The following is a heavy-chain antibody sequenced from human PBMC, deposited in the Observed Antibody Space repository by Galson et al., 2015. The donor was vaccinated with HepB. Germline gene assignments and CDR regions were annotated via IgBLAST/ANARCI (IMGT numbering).Heavy chain of an antibody. CDR3: ARTLYNWNLDYMDV. CDR2: IYTSGST. V-gene: IGHV4-61*02. J-gene: IGHJ6*03. CDR1: GGSISSGSYY. D-gene: IGHD1-20*01. Sequence: TLSLTCTASGGSISSGSYYWSWIRQPAGKGLEWIGRIYTSGSTNYNPSLKSRVTMSVDTSKNQFSLKLSSVTAADTAVYYCARTLYNWNLDYMDVWGKGTTVTVSS.